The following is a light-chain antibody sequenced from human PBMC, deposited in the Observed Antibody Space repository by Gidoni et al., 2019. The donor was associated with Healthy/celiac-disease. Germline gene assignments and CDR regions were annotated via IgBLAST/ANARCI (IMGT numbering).Light chain of an antibody. CDR1: KLGDKY. J-gene: IGLJ1*01. V-gene: IGLV3-1*01. CDR3: QAWDSSTPSYV. Sequence: SYELTQPPSVSVSPGQTASITCSGDKLGDKYACWYQQKPGQCPVLVIYQDSKRPSGIPERFSGSNSGNTATLTISGTQAMDEADYYCQAWDSSTPSYVFGTGTKVTVL. CDR2: QDS.